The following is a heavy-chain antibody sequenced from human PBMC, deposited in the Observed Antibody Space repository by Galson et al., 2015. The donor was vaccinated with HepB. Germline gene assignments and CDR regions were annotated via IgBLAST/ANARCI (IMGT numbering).Heavy chain of an antibody. D-gene: IGHD4-17*01. CDR2: ISSSSLYT. CDR3: ARVADADYGDHSHFDY. CDR1: GFTFSDYY. V-gene: IGHV3-11*06. J-gene: IGHJ4*02. Sequence: SLRPSCAVSGFTFSDYYMSWIRQAPGKGLEWISYISSSSLYTNYADSVKGRFTISRDNAKNSLYLQISSARAEDTALYYCARVADADYGDHSHFDYWGQGTLVTVSS.